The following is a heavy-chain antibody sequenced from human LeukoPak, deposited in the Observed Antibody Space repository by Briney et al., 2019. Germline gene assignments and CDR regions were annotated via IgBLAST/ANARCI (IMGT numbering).Heavy chain of an antibody. V-gene: IGHV1-2*06. CDR3: ATGLYLDGDSRSGFQH. Sequence: GASVKVSCKASGYIFTDYYMHWVRQAPGQELGWMGRINPNSGGTNYAQKFQGRVTMTRDTSISTAYMELNRLRSDDTAVYYCATGLYLDGDSRSGFQHWGQGTLVTVSS. CDR1: GYIFTDYY. D-gene: IGHD4-17*01. J-gene: IGHJ1*01. CDR2: INPNSGGT.